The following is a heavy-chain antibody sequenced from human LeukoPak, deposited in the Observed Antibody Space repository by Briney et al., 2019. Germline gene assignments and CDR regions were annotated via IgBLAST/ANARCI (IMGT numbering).Heavy chain of an antibody. D-gene: IGHD5-18*01. CDR3: VRDGEYSYAPDK. V-gene: IGHV1-18*01. CDR2: ISAYNGNT. J-gene: IGHJ4*02. CDR1: GYTFTSYG. Sequence: ASVKVSCKASGYTFTSYGISWVRQAPGQGLEWMGWISAYNGNTNYAQKLQGRVTMTTDTSMSTAYLELRSLGSDDTAVYYCVRDGEYSYAPDKWGQGTLVTVSS.